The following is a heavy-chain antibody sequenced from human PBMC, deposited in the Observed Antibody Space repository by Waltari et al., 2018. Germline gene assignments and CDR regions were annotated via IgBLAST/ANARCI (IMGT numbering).Heavy chain of an antibody. Sequence: QVQLVESGGGVVQPGRSLRLSCAASGFTFSTYGMSWVRQAPGKGLEWVAVILYDGSKKYYADPVKGRFTISRDNSKNTLYLQMNSLRAEDTAMYYCARDRDGDGYFDYWGQGTLVTVSS. CDR1: GFTFSTYG. D-gene: IGHD4-17*01. J-gene: IGHJ4*02. CDR3: ARDRDGDGYFDY. V-gene: IGHV3-33*05. CDR2: ILYDGSKK.